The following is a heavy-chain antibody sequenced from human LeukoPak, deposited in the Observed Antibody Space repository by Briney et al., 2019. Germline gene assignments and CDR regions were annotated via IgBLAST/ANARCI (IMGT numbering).Heavy chain of an antibody. CDR1: DYSISSGYY. CDR2: VYHSATT. CDR3: SRDETYSSDWQSNHYYYYMYV. V-gene: IGHV4-38-2*02. J-gene: IGHJ6*03. Sequence: PSETLSLTCRVSDYSISSGYYWGWIRQPPGKGLEWIGSVYHSATTYYNPSLKSRVTISVDTSKNQFSLKLSSVTAADTAVYYCSRDETYSSDWQSNHYYYYMYVWGKGTTVTVSS. D-gene: IGHD6-19*01.